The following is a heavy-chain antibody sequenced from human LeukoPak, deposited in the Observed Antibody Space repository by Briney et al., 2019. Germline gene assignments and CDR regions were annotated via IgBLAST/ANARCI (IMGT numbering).Heavy chain of an antibody. D-gene: IGHD5-18*01. Sequence: PSETLSLTCTVSGGSISSYFWSWLRQPPEKGLEWIGYIYYSGSTNYNPSLKSRLTISVDTSKNQSSLKLNSVTAADTAVYYCARHADTALVNRHFDYWGQGTLVTVSS. V-gene: IGHV4-59*08. CDR2: IYYSGST. CDR1: GGSISSYF. J-gene: IGHJ4*02. CDR3: ARHADTALVNRHFDY.